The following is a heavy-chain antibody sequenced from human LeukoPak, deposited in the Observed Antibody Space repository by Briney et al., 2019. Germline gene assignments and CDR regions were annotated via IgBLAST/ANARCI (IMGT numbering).Heavy chain of an antibody. D-gene: IGHD3-16*01. J-gene: IGHJ6*03. CDR3: ARIDGPTVYTYYMDL. CDR2: ISPWSETI. V-gene: IGHV3-48*04. Sequence: GGSLRLSCAASGFTFSSYAMYWVRQAPGKGLEWVSYISPWSETIYYAESVKGRFTVSRDDAEKSLYLQMNTLSVEDTAVYYCARIDGPTVYTYYMDLWGKGTTVTVAS. CDR1: GFTFSSYA.